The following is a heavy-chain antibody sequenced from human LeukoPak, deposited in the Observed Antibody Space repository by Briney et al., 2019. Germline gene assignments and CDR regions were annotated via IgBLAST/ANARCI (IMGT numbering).Heavy chain of an antibody. J-gene: IGHJ6*03. D-gene: IGHD6-19*01. CDR2: IYTSGST. CDR1: GGSISSGSYS. V-gene: IGHV4-61*02. Sequence: SETLSLTCTVSGGSISSGSYSWSWIPQPAGKGLEWIVGIYTSGSTTYIPSLKSRSTISIDTSKNQLSLKVSSVTAADTAVYFCARDLGQWLADSYYYYMDVWGKGTTVTISS. CDR3: ARDLGQWLADSYYYYMDV.